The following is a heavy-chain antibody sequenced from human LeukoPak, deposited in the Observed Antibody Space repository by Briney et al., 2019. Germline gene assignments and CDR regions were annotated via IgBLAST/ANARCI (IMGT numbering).Heavy chain of an antibody. V-gene: IGHV3-23*01. CDR2: LSANGVKT. D-gene: IGHD1-7*01. CDR1: GFPFNAYW. J-gene: IGHJ4*02. Sequence: GGSLRLSCAASGFPFNAYWMTWVRQAPGKGLEWVSALSANGVKTYYADSVKGRFTISRDNSKNTLYVQMNSLRAEDTAVYYCAKDLNYAFDYWGQGILVTVSS. CDR3: AKDLNYAFDY.